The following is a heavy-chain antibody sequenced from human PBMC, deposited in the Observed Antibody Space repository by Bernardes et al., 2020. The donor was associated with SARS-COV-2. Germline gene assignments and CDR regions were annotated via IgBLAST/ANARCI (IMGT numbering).Heavy chain of an antibody. CDR1: GFTLSNYW. J-gene: IGHJ4*02. Sequence: GGSLRLSCVASGFTLSNYWMHWVRQAPGKGLVWVSRFSSDGTVTNYADSVKGRFTISRDNAKNTLYLQMNSLRAEDTAVYYCVRGPSDGHGRFEYWGQGTLGTVSS. CDR2: FSSDGTVT. CDR3: VRGPSDGHGRFEY. V-gene: IGHV3-74*01.